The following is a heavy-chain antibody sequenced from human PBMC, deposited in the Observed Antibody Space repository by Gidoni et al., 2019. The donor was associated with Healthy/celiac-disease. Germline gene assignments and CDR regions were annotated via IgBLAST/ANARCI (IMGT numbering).Heavy chain of an antibody. CDR3: ARGAAATPRSEFDY. CDR1: GYPISSGYY. J-gene: IGHJ4*02. D-gene: IGHD2-15*01. CDR2: IYPSGST. Sequence: QVQLQESGPGLVKPSETLSLTCAVSGYPISSGYYWGWIRQPPGKGLEWIGSIYPSGSTYYNPSLKSRVTISVDTSKNQFSLKLSSVTAADTAVYYCARGAAATPRSEFDYWGQGTLVTVSS. V-gene: IGHV4-38-2*01.